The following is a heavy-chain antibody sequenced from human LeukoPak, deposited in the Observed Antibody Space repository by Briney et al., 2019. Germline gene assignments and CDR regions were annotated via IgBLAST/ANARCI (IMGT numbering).Heavy chain of an antibody. D-gene: IGHD6-13*01. CDR3: AKSLGWQQLDFDY. V-gene: IGHV3-23*01. Sequence: GGSLRLSCTASGFTFTNYAMSWVRQAPGKGLEWVSAISGSGGSTYYADSVKGRFTISRDNSKNTLYLQMNSLRAEDTAVYYCAKSLGWQQLDFDYWGQGTLVTVSS. CDR2: ISGSGGST. CDR1: GFTFTNYA. J-gene: IGHJ4*02.